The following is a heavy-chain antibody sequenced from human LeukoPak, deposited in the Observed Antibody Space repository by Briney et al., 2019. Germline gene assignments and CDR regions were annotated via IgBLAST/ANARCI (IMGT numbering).Heavy chain of an antibody. Sequence: PGGSLRLSCAASGFTFSNYAMSWVRQAPGKGLEWVSAIVGSGANTYYADSVKGRFTISRDNSKNTLYLQMNSLRAEDTALYYCAKWGDYDVLTGYYDSDYWGQGTLVTVSS. CDR1: GFTFSNYA. CDR2: IVGSGANT. CDR3: AKWGDYDVLTGYYDSDY. V-gene: IGHV3-23*01. J-gene: IGHJ4*02. D-gene: IGHD3-9*01.